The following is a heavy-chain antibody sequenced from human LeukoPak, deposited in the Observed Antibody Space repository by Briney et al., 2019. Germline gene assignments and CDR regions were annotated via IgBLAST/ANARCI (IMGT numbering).Heavy chain of an antibody. J-gene: IGHJ4*02. CDR3: AKGHSSSWSIFDY. Sequence: GGSLRLSCAASGFTFNIFGMSWVRQAPGKGLEWVSSISGTYTSTYYADSVKGRFTISRDNSKNTLYLQMNSLRADDTAVYHCAKGHSSSWSIFDYWGQGTLVTVSS. D-gene: IGHD6-13*01. V-gene: IGHV3-23*01. CDR1: GFTFNIFG. CDR2: ISGTYTST.